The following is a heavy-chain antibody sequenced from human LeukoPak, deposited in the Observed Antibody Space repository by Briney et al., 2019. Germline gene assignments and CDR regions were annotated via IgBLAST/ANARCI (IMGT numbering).Heavy chain of an antibody. Sequence: SETLSLTCTVSDGSISGYYWGWIRQAPGRGLEWIAYIHYTGINNYNPSLKSRAAISVDTSTNQFSLKLTTVTAADTAMYYCARHITNSGSAFDLWGRGTLVTVSS. CDR1: DGSISGYY. D-gene: IGHD3-10*01. J-gene: IGHJ2*01. V-gene: IGHV4-59*08. CDR2: IHYTGIN. CDR3: ARHITNSGSAFDL.